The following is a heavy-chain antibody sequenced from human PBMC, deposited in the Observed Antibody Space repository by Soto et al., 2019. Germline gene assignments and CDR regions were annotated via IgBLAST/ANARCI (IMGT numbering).Heavy chain of an antibody. CDR3: ARDKRDLRFLEWSYYFDY. D-gene: IGHD3-3*01. CDR1: GFTFDYYW. V-gene: IGHV3-74*01. Sequence: GGSLRLSCAASGFTFDYYWMHWVRQAPGKGLVWVSRVHSDGTTTTYADSVKGRFTISRDNSKNTLYLQMNSLRAEDTAVYYCARDKRDLRFLEWSYYFDYWGQGTLVTVSS. J-gene: IGHJ4*02. CDR2: VHSDGTTT.